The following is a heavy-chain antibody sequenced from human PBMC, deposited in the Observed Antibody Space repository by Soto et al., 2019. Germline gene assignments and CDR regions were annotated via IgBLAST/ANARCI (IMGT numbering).Heavy chain of an antibody. V-gene: IGHV1-46*03. CDR3: ARDGQWWLREDYYYYYMDV. Sequence: ASVKVSCKASGYTFTSYYMHWVRQAPGQGLEWMGIINPSGGSTSYAQKFQGRVTMTRDTSTSTVYMELSSLRSEDTAVYYCARDGQWWLREDYYYYYMDVWGKGTTVTVSS. CDR1: GYTFTSYY. CDR2: INPSGGST. D-gene: IGHD5-12*01. J-gene: IGHJ6*03.